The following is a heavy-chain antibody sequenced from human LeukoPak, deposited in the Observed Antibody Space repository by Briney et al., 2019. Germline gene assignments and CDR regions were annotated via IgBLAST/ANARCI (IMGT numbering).Heavy chain of an antibody. CDR2: INHSGST. V-gene: IGHV4-34*01. Sequence: PSETVPLTCAVNGGYFSGYYLGWLRQPPGKGLEWIGEINHSGSTNYNPSLKSRVTISVDTSKNQFSLKLSSVTAADTAVYYCARVGRGKDDQGSGTYFDSWGQGILVTVSS. CDR3: ARVGRGKDDQGSGTYFDS. CDR1: GGYFSGYY. J-gene: IGHJ4*02. D-gene: IGHD3-10*01.